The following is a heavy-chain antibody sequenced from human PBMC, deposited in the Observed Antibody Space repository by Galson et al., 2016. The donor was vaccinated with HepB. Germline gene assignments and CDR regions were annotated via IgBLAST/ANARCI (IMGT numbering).Heavy chain of an antibody. V-gene: IGHV4-39*01. Sequence: ETLSLTCTVSGDSISSSNYYWAWIRQPPGKGLEWIGSIYYSGSPYYNPSLKLRVTISVDTSKNQFSLKLSSVPAADRAVYYCARHVEMPTMCAAFDIWGQGTVVTVSS. D-gene: IGHD5-24*01. CDR2: IYYSGSP. J-gene: IGHJ3*02. CDR3: ARHVEMPTMCAAFDI. CDR1: GDSISSSNYY.